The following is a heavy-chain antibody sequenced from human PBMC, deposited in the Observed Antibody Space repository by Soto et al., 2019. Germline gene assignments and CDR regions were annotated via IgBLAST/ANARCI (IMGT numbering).Heavy chain of an antibody. CDR2: INHSGST. J-gene: IGHJ5*02. V-gene: IGHV4-34*01. Sequence: SETLSLTCAVYGGSFSGYYWSWIRQPPGKGLEWIGEINHSGSTNYNPSLKSRVTISVDTSKNQFSLKPSSVTAADTAVYYCASTVVVAATQKGQPWGQGTLVTVSS. D-gene: IGHD2-15*01. CDR1: GGSFSGYY. CDR3: ASTVVVAATQKGQP.